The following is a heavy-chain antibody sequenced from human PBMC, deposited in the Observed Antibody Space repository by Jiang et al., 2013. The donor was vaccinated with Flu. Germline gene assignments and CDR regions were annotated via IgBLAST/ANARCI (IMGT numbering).Heavy chain of an antibody. J-gene: IGHJ5*02. D-gene: IGHD3-10*01. CDR2: IDPSDSYT. V-gene: IGHV5-10-1*01. CDR3: ARQTQPGSNYYFDP. Sequence: ISWVRRMPGKGLERLGRIDPSDSYTNYSPSFQGHVTISADKSITTAYLQWSSLKASDSAIYYCARQTQPGSNYYFDPWGQGTLVTVSS.